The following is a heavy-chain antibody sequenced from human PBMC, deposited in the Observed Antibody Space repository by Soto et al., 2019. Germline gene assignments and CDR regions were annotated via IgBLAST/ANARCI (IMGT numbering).Heavy chain of an antibody. Sequence: SQTLSLTCAISGDSVSSNSAAWNWIRQSPSRGLEWLGRTYYRSKWYNDYAVSVKSRITINPDTSKNQFSLQLNSVTPEDTAVYYCARVEYSSGWYAGSDAFDIWGHGTMVTVSS. CDR1: GDSVSSNSAA. D-gene: IGHD6-19*01. J-gene: IGHJ3*02. V-gene: IGHV6-1*01. CDR3: ARVEYSSGWYAGSDAFDI. CDR2: TYYRSKWYN.